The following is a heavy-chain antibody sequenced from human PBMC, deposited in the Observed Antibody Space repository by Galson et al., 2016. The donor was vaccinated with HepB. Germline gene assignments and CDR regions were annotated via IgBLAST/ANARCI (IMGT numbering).Heavy chain of an antibody. CDR3: ARDLYSYGYRNYFDY. J-gene: IGHJ4*02. D-gene: IGHD5-18*01. V-gene: IGHV4-4*07. CDR1: GGSISNYY. CDR2: IYTSGSN. Sequence: SETLSLTCTVSGGSISNYYWSWIRQPAGKGLEWIGHIYTSGSNNYNPSLKSRVTMSVDTSKNQFYLKLSSVTAADTAVYYCARDLYSYGYRNYFDYWGQGILVTVSS.